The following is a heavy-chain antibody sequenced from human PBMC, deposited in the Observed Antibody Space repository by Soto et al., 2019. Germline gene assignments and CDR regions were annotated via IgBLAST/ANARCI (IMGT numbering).Heavy chain of an antibody. CDR2: ISWNSGSL. CDR1: GFTFDDYV. D-gene: IGHD5-12*01. V-gene: IGHV3-9*01. J-gene: IGHJ3*02. Sequence: GGSLRLSCAASGFTFDDYVMHWVRQAPGKGLEWVSGISWNSGSLAYPDSVRGRFTISRDNAKSSLWLQMNSLRPEDTALYFCAKDMHSGYGDDAFDMWGQGTMVTVSS. CDR3: AKDMHSGYGDDAFDM.